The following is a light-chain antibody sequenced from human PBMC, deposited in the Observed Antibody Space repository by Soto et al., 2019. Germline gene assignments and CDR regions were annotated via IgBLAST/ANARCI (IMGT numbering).Light chain of an antibody. V-gene: IGLV1-40*01. CDR2: GNS. Sequence: QSVLTQPPSVSGAPGQRVTISCTGSSSNIGAGYDVHWYQQLPGTAPKLLIYGNSNRPSGVPDRFSGSKSGTSASLAITGLQAEDEADYYCQSHDSSLSGCYVFGTGTKVTV. J-gene: IGLJ1*01. CDR3: QSHDSSLSGCYV. CDR1: SSNIGAGYD.